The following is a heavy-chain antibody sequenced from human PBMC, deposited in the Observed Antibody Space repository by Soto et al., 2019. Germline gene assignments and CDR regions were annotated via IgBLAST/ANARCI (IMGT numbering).Heavy chain of an antibody. V-gene: IGHV3-23*01. CDR2: ISGSGGST. CDR3: AKGSGSYLRVNWFAP. CDR1: GFTFSSYA. Sequence: EVQLLESGGGLVQPGGSLRPSCAASGFTFSSYAMSWVRQAPGKGLEWVSAISGSGGSTYYADSVKGRFTISRVNSRNRVCRQMNGLRAADTAVYSCAKGSGSYLRVNWFAPWCQGTLVTVS. D-gene: IGHD1-26*01. J-gene: IGHJ5*02.